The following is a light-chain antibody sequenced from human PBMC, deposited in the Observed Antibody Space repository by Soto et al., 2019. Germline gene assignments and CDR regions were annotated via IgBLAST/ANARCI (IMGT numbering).Light chain of an antibody. Sequence: QAVVTQEPSLTVSPGGTVTLTCASSTGAVTSGNYPSWFQQRPGQAPRTLIYTTNSKHSGTPARFSGSLLGDKAALTLSGVQPEDEADYYCLLYYGGAQLVFGGGTKVTVL. CDR1: TGAVTSGNY. CDR3: LLYYGGAQLV. CDR2: TTN. V-gene: IGLV7-43*01. J-gene: IGLJ3*02.